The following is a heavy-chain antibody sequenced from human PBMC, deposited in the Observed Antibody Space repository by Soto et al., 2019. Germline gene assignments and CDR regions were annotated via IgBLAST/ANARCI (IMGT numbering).Heavy chain of an antibody. Sequence: SETLSLTCTVSGGSTSSDNYWSWIRQPPGKGLEWIGHIYYSGNTDYNPSLKSRLAISIDTSKNQFSLKMSSVTAADTAVYFCAREGGESSDGLYYLDSWGQGSLVTVSS. D-gene: IGHD3-16*01. J-gene: IGHJ4*02. CDR2: IYYSGNT. CDR3: AREGGESSDGLYYLDS. CDR1: GGSTSSDNY. V-gene: IGHV4-30-4*01.